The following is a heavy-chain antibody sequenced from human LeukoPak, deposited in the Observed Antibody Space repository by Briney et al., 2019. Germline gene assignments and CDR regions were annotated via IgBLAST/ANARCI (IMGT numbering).Heavy chain of an antibody. J-gene: IGHJ5*02. CDR3: TTEYSSSYNWFNP. V-gene: IGHV3-15*01. CDR2: IKSKTNGGTT. CDR1: GFTFSNAW. D-gene: IGHD6-6*01. Sequence: GGSLRLSCAASGFTFSNAWTAWVPQAPGKGLEWVGRIKSKTNGGTTDYPAPVKGRFTISRDDSKNTLYLQMNSLKIGDTAVYYCTTEYSSSYNWFNPWGQGTLVTVSS.